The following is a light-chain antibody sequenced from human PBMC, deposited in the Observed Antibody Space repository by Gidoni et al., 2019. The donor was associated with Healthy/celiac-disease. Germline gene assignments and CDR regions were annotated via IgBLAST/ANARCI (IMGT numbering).Light chain of an antibody. V-gene: IGKV3-20*01. CDR1: QSVSSSY. CDR2: GAS. J-gene: IGKJ2*01. Sequence: EIVFTQSPGTLSLSPGERATLSCRASQSVSSSYLAWYQQKPGQAPKLLIYGASSMATGIPDRFSGSGSGTDFTLTISRLEPEDFAVYYFQHYGSSPYTFGQGTKLEIK. CDR3: QHYGSSPYT.